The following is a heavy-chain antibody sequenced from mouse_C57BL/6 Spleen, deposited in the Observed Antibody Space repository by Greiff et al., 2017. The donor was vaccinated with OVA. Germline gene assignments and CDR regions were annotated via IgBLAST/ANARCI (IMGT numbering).Heavy chain of an antibody. V-gene: IGHV1-53*01. CDR3: AIGFDGNFTLAWFAY. CDR2: INPSNGGT. CDR1: GYTFTSYW. D-gene: IGHD2-1*01. J-gene: IGHJ3*01. Sequence: VQLQQSGTELVKPGASVKLSCKASGYTFTSYWMHWVKQRPGQGLEWIGNINPSNGGTNYNEKFKSKATLTVDKSSSTAYMQLSSLTSEDSAVYYCAIGFDGNFTLAWFAYWGQGTLVTVSA.